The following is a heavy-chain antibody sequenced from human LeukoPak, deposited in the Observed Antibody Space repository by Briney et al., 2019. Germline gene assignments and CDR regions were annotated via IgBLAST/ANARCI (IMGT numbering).Heavy chain of an antibody. J-gene: IGHJ3*01. D-gene: IGHD1-1*01. CDR3: ARDQDHGTAFDF. CDR2: IYYSDNT. Sequence: SETLSLTCTVSGGSISSYYWNWIRQSPEKGLEWIGYIYYSDNTSYNPSLKSRVTISVDTSKNQFSLQLRSVTAADTAVYYCARDQDHGTAFDFWGHGTMVTVSS. CDR1: GGSISSYY. V-gene: IGHV4-59*01.